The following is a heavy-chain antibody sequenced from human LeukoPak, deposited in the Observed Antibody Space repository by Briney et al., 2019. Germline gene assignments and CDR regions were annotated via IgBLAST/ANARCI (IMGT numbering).Heavy chain of an antibody. CDR1: GFIVSSKY. Sequence: GGSLRLSCAASGFIVSSKYMSWVRQAPGKGLDWVSTIYSTGSTYHADSVKDRFTISRDNSKNTLYLQMNSLRAEDTAVYYCAKDDGAVAGPIDYWGQGTLVTVSS. J-gene: IGHJ4*02. D-gene: IGHD6-19*01. CDR3: AKDDGAVAGPIDY. V-gene: IGHV3-53*01. CDR2: IYSTGST.